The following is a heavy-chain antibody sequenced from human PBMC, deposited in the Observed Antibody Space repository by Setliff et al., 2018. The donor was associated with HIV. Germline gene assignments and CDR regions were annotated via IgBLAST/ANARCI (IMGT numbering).Heavy chain of an antibody. D-gene: IGHD1-1*01. CDR3: ARQLSNSLES. J-gene: IGHJ4*02. CDR1: GYSFTTSG. CDR2: ISGSGNT. Sequence: GASVKVSCKASGYSFTTSGVSWVRQAPGQRLQWMGCISGSGNTKFSQEFQGRVTLTRDTSANTAYMELSSLMSEDMAVYYCARQLSNSLESWGQGTLVTVSS. V-gene: IGHV1-3*03.